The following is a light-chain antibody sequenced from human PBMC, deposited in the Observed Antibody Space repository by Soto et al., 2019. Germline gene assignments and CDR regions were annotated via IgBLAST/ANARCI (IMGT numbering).Light chain of an antibody. CDR3: QQYNTYWT. CDR1: QSISSW. CDR2: KAS. V-gene: IGKV1-5*03. Sequence: DIQMTQSPSTLSASVGDRVTITCRASQSISSWLAWYQQKLGKAPKLLIYKASILESGVPSRFSGSGSGTEFTLTISSLQPDDFATYYCQQYNTYWTFGQGTKVEIK. J-gene: IGKJ1*01.